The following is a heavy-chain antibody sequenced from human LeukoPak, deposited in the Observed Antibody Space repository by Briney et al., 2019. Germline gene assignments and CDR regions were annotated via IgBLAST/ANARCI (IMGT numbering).Heavy chain of an antibody. CDR2: MNPNSGNT. CDR1: GYTFTSYG. CDR3: ARVRHLSSGYYGY. Sequence: ASVKVSCKASGYTFTSYGISWVRQATGQGLEWMGWMNPNSGNTGYAQKFQGRVTITRNTSISTAYMELSSLRSEDTAVYYCARVRHLSSGYYGYWGQGTLVTVSS. V-gene: IGHV1-8*03. J-gene: IGHJ4*02. D-gene: IGHD3-22*01.